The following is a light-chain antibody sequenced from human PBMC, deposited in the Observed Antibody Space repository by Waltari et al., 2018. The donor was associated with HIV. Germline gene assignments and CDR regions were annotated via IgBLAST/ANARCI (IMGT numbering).Light chain of an antibody. CDR3: QQYYKTPRT. V-gene: IGKV1-NL1*01. Sequence: DIQMTQSPSSLSASVGDRVTITCRASQGITNSLAWYQQGPGRAPRLLLYDASRLERGVPSRFTDSESATDYTLTITSLQPEDSATYYCQQYYKTPRTFGRGTRVEV. CDR2: DAS. CDR1: QGITNS. J-gene: IGKJ1*01.